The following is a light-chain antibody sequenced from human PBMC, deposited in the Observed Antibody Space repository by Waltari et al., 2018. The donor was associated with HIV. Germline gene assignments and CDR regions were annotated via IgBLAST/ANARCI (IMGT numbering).Light chain of an antibody. CDR1: SSDVGSYNL. V-gene: IGLV2-23*01. J-gene: IGLJ2*01. Sequence: QSALTQPASVSGSPGQSITISCTGTSSDVGSYNLVSWYQQHPGNAPKLMIYEGSKRPAGVSHRFSGSKSGNTASLTISGLQAEDEADYYCCSYAGSSTLEVFGGGTKLTVL. CDR3: CSYAGSSTLEV. CDR2: EGS.